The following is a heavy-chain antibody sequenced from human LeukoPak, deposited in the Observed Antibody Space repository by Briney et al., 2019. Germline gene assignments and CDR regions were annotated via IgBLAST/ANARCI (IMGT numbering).Heavy chain of an antibody. CDR3: ARGAAGKGNWFDP. J-gene: IGHJ5*02. CDR1: GYTFASYG. D-gene: IGHD6-13*01. Sequence: ASVKVSCKPSGYTFASYGITWVRQAPGQGREWMGWISAYNGNTNYTQKLQGRVTMTTDTSTSTAYMELRSLRSDDTAIYYCARGAAGKGNWFDPWGQGTLVTVSS. V-gene: IGHV1-18*01. CDR2: ISAYNGNT.